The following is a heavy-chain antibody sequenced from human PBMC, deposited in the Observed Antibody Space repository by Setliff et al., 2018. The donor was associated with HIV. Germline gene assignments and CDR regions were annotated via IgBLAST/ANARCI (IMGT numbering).Heavy chain of an antibody. CDR1: GASISDGTYY. Sequence: PSETLSLTCTVSGASISDGTYYWSWIRQPAGKGLEWIGHIYIRGGTTNYSPSLKSRVTISLDTSKNQFSLSLSSVTASDTALYYCARSQETSVAATEIWGQGTMVTVS. CDR2: IYIRGGTT. V-gene: IGHV4-61*09. CDR3: ARSQETSVAATEI. J-gene: IGHJ3*02.